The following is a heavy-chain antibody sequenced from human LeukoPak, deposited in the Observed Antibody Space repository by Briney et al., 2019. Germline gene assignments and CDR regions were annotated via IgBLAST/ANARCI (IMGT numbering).Heavy chain of an antibody. CDR2: IYSGGST. CDR3: ARGIGYCTNGVCSEGYYFDY. V-gene: IGHV3-53*01. Sequence: GGSLRLSCAASGFTVSSNYMSWVRQAPGKGLGWVLVIYSGGSTYYADSVKGRFTISRDNSKNTLYLQMNSLRAEDTAVYYCARGIGYCTNGVCSEGYYFDYWGQGTLVTVSS. CDR1: GFTVSSNY. D-gene: IGHD2-8*01. J-gene: IGHJ4*02.